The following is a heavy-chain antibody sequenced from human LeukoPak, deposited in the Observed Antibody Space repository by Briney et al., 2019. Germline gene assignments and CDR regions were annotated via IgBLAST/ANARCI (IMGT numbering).Heavy chain of an antibody. CDR3: VGGDYHYDSSGYYSGVY. Sequence: ASVKVSCKASGYTFTSYGISWVRQAPGQGLEWMGWISAYNGNTNYAKKPQGRVTMTTNTSTSTAYMELRSLRSDDTAVYYCVGGDYHYDSSGYYSGVYWGQGTLVTVSS. J-gene: IGHJ4*02. D-gene: IGHD3-22*01. CDR1: GYTFTSYG. CDR2: ISAYNGNT. V-gene: IGHV1-18*01.